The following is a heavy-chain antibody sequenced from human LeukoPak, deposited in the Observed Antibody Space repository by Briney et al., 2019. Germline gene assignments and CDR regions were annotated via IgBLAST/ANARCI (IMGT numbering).Heavy chain of an antibody. D-gene: IGHD1-26*01. CDR1: GYTFTSYY. J-gene: IGHJ4*02. V-gene: IGHV1-46*03. CDR2: VNPSGGST. Sequence: ASVKVSCKASGYTFTSYYMHWVRQAPGQGLEWMGIVNPSGGSTSYAQKFQGRVTMTRDTSTSTVYMELSSLRSEDTAVYYCSRWGSGTFDYWGQGTLVTVSS. CDR3: SRWGSGTFDY.